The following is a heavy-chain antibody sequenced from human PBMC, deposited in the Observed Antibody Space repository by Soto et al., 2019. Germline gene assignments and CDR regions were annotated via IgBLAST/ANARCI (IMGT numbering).Heavy chain of an antibody. V-gene: IGHV3-23*01. J-gene: IGHJ6*02. CDR3: ARIRGYWYGLDV. CDR1: GFPLSTYG. CDR2: ITGTGGNT. Sequence: EEQLLESGGGLVQPGGSLRLSCAASGFPLSTYGMTWVRQAPGKGLEWVSAITGTGGNTYYVDSVKGRFTSSRDNSKNMLYLQMNSLRVEDTAVYYCARIRGYWYGLDVWGQGTTVTVSS.